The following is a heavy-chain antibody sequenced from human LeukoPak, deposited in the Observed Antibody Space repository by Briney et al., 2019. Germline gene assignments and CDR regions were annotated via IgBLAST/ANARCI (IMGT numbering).Heavy chain of an antibody. CDR2: IYDGGSA. CDR3: VKDVGGSYAFDY. D-gene: IGHD1-26*01. J-gene: IGHJ4*02. Sequence: PGGSLRLSCAASGFTVSSKYISWVRQAPGKGLEWVSVIYDGGSADYADSVKGRFTISRDNSKNTLYLQMSTLRAEDTALYYCVKDVGGSYAFDYWGQGILVTVAS. CDR1: GFTVSSKY. V-gene: IGHV3-66*01.